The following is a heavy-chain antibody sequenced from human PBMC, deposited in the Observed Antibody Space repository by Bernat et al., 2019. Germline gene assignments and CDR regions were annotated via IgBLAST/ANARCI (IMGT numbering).Heavy chain of an antibody. Sequence: QVQRVQSGAEVKKPGSSVKVSCKASGGTFSSYANSWVRQAPGQGHEWMGGIIPIFGTANYAQKFQGRVPITADKSTSTAYMELSSLRSEDTAVYYCARGRLGSSSWRSYYYGMDVWGQGTTVTVSS. CDR1: GGTFSSYA. CDR2: IIPIFGTA. J-gene: IGHJ6*02. D-gene: IGHD6-13*01. CDR3: ARGRLGSSSWRSYYYGMDV. V-gene: IGHV1-69*06.